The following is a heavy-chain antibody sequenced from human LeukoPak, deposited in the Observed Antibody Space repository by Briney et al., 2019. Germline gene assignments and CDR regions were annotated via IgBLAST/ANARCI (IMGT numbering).Heavy chain of an antibody. Sequence: SETLSLTCTVSGGSISSYYWSWIRQPAGKGLEWIGRIYTSGSTNYNPSLKSRVTMSVDTSKNQFSLKPSSVTAADTAVYYCAGEPPGLGFGAYYFDYWGQGTLVTVSS. D-gene: IGHD3-3*01. J-gene: IGHJ4*02. CDR3: AGEPPGLGFGAYYFDY. V-gene: IGHV4-4*07. CDR1: GGSISSYY. CDR2: IYTSGST.